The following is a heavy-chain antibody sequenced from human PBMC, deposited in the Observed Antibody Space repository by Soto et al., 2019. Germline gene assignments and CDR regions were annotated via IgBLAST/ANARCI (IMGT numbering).Heavy chain of an antibody. CDR3: ARLYLTTVPRGGAFDI. Sequence: QLQLQESGPGLVKPSETLSLTCTVSGGSISSSSYYWGWIRQPPGKGLEWIGSIYYSGCTYYNPSLKSRVTISVDTSKNQFSLKLSSVTAADTAVYYCARLYLTTVPRGGAFDIWGQGTMVTVSS. J-gene: IGHJ3*02. D-gene: IGHD4-17*01. CDR1: GGSISSSSYY. V-gene: IGHV4-39*01. CDR2: IYYSGCT.